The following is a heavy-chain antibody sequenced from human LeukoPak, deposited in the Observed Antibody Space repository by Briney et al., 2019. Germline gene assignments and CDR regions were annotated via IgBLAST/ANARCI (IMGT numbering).Heavy chain of an antibody. J-gene: IGHJ4*02. CDR3: ARSSVFAY. V-gene: IGHV4-34*01. CDR2: LNHSGST. D-gene: IGHD6-19*01. Sequence: RSETLSHTCALYGGSLSGYYWSWIRHPPEKGLEWSGELNHSGSTNYNPSLKSRVTISVDTSKNQFCLKLSSVTAADTAVYYCARSSVFAYWGQGTLVTVSS. CDR1: GGSLSGYY.